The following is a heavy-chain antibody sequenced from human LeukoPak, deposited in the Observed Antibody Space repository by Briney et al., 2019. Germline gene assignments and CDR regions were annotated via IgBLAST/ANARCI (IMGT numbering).Heavy chain of an antibody. D-gene: IGHD3-22*01. J-gene: IGHJ4*02. CDR1: GGTSSSYT. Sequence: SVKVSCKASGGTSSSYTISWVRQAPGQGLEWMGRIIPILGIANYAQKFQGRVTITADKSTSTAYMELSSLRSEDTAVYYCARSRYDSSGYYYYWGQGTLVTVSS. V-gene: IGHV1-69*02. CDR2: IIPILGIA. CDR3: ARSRYDSSGYYYY.